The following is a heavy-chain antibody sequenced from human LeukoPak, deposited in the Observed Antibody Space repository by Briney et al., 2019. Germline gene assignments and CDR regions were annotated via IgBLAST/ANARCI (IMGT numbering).Heavy chain of an antibody. CDR1: GLTISSNW. Sequence: GGSLRLSCRASGLTISSNWMSWVRQAPGRGQEWVANIKQDGGEKYYVDSVKGRFTISRDNAKNSLYLQMNSLRAEDTAIYYCARGDFGVVTHFVYWGQGTLVTVSS. V-gene: IGHV3-7*01. D-gene: IGHD3-3*01. CDR2: IKQDGGEK. CDR3: ARGDFGVVTHFVY. J-gene: IGHJ4*02.